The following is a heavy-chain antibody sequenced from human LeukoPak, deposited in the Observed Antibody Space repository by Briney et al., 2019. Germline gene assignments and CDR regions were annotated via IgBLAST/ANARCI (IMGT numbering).Heavy chain of an antibody. CDR1: GYTFTSCD. Sequence: ASVKVSCKASGYTFTSCDINWVRQATGQGLEWMGWMNPNSGNTSYAQKFQGRVTMTRNTSISTAYMELRSLRSEDTAVYYCARCVAYYDFWSDNYYYMDVWGKGTTVTVSS. CDR3: ARCVAYYDFWSDNYYYMDV. V-gene: IGHV1-8*01. D-gene: IGHD3-3*01. J-gene: IGHJ6*03. CDR2: MNPNSGNT.